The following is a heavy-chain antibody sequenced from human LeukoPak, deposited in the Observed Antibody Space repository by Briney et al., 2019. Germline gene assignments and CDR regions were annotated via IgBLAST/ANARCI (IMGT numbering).Heavy chain of an antibody. CDR3: AREGNYDVLTGYCPADY. J-gene: IGHJ4*02. Sequence: GGSLRLSCEVSGFTFSSYSMNWLRQAPGKGLEWVAYISTTSNTIYYGDSMRGRFTVSRDNAKNSLYLQMNSLRAEDTAVYYCAREGNYDVLTGYCPADYWGQGTLVTVSS. CDR1: GFTFSSYS. V-gene: IGHV3-48*04. CDR2: ISTTSNTI. D-gene: IGHD3-9*01.